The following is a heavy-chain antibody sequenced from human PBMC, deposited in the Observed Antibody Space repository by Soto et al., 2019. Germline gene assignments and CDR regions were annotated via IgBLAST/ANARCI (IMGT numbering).Heavy chain of an antibody. CDR3: ARNQYY. V-gene: IGHV4-61*01. CDR1: GGSVSSGSYY. J-gene: IGHJ4*02. CDR2: ISSSGSS. Sequence: QVQLQESGPGLVKPSETLSLTCTVSGGSVSSGSYYWSWIRQPPGRGLEWIGYISSSGSSNYNPSLKSRVTISVDTSKSQFSLKLSSVTAADTAVYYCARNQYYWGQGTLVTVSS.